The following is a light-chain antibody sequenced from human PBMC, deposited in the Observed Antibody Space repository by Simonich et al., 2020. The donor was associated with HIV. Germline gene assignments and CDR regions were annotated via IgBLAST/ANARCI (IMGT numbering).Light chain of an antibody. CDR2: DVT. CDR3: SSYTSISTWV. CDR1: SSDVGSYNL. V-gene: IGLV2-14*02. J-gene: IGLJ3*02. Sequence: QSALTQPRSVSGSPGQSVTISCTGTSSDVGSYNLVSWYQQHPGKAPKLMIYDVTQRPSGVSNRFSGSKSGNTASLTISGLQPEDEANYYCSSYTSISTWVFGGGTKLTVL.